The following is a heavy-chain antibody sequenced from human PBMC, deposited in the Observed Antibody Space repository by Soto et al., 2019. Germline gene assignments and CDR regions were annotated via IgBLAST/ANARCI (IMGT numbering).Heavy chain of an antibody. J-gene: IGHJ3*02. Sequence: QVQLVESGGGLVKPGGSLRLSCAASGFTFSDYYMSWIRQAPGKGLEWVSYISSGGSVIYYADSVKGRFTISRDNAKNSLYLQMTSLSAEDTAVYYCARVGSLYSSGWSDAFDIWGQGTMVTVSS. V-gene: IGHV3-11*01. CDR2: ISSGGSVI. CDR1: GFTFSDYY. D-gene: IGHD6-19*01. CDR3: ARVGSLYSSGWSDAFDI.